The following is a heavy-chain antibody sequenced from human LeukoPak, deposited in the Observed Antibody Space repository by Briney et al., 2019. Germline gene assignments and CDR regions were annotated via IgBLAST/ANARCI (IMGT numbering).Heavy chain of an antibody. V-gene: IGHV1-46*01. CDR3: ARGDDYIWGSAFNWFDP. CDR1: GYTFTSYY. Sequence: ASVKVSCKTSGYTFTSYYMHWVRQAPGQGLEWMGLINPSGGSTVYAQKFQGRVTMTRDMSTRTVYMELSSLRSEDTAIYYCARGDDYIWGSAFNWFDPWGQGTLVTVSS. J-gene: IGHJ5*02. CDR2: INPSGGST. D-gene: IGHD3-16*01.